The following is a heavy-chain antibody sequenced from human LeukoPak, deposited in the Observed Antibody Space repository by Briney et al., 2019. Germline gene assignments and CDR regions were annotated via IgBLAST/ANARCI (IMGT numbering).Heavy chain of an antibody. V-gene: IGHV1-18*01. CDR2: ISAYNGNT. CDR1: GYTFTSYG. CDR3: ARGIAAAGTYDYYYYYYMDV. J-gene: IGHJ6*03. D-gene: IGHD6-13*01. Sequence: ASVKVSCKASGYTFTSYGISWVRQAPGQGLEWMGWISAYNGNTNYAQKLRGRVTMTTDTSTSTAYMELRSLRSDDTAVYYCARGIAAAGTYDYYYYYYMDVWGKGTTVTISS.